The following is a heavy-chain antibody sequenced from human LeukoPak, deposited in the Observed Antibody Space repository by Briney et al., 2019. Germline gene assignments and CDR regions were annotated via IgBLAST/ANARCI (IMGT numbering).Heavy chain of an antibody. CDR2: IIPILGTA. D-gene: IGHD5-24*01. CDR3: ARGGSRMATISVADY. Sequence: AVKVSCMASGGTFSSYAISWVRQPPGQGLEWMGGIIPILGTANYAQKFQGRVTITADESTSTAYMDLSSLRSEDAAVYYCARGGSRMATISVADYWGQGALVPVTS. CDR1: GGTFSSYA. V-gene: IGHV1-69*01. J-gene: IGHJ4*02.